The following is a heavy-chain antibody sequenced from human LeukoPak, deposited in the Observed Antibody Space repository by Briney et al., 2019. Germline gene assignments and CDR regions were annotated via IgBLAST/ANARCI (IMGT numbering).Heavy chain of an antibody. Sequence: ASVKVSCKASGYTFTSYDINGGREATGQGLEWMGWMKANSGNTGYAQKFQGRVIMTRNTSISTAYMELSSLRSEDTAVYYCARGRRQGGFDYWGQGTLVTVSS. D-gene: IGHD3-16*01. CDR3: ARGRRQGGFDY. CDR1: GYTFTSYD. V-gene: IGHV1-8*01. J-gene: IGHJ4*02. CDR2: MKANSGNT.